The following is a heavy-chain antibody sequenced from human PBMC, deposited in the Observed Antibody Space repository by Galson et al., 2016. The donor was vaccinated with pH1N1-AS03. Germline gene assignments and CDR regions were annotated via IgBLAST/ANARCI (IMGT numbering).Heavy chain of an antibody. Sequence: SLRLSCAGSRFSVNDYYMIWIRQAPGKGLEWVSYLGSAPSTTYYTDSVKGRFTISKDNAENSLLLQMSSLRAEDTAMYYCARGIGITGSTPDFWGRGTLVTVSS. V-gene: IGHV3-11*01. CDR2: LGSAPSTT. D-gene: IGHD1-7*01. CDR3: ARGIGITGSTPDF. J-gene: IGHJ4*02. CDR1: RFSVNDYY.